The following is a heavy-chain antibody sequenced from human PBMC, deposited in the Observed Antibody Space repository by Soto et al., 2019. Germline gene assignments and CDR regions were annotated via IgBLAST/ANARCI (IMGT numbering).Heavy chain of an antibody. J-gene: IGHJ4*02. CDR2: MNPNNGNT. CDR3: ARGPRNWGVDY. CDR1: AYTFTSYD. V-gene: IGHV1-8*01. Sequence: ASVKLSCKAAAYTFTSYDMNWVRQATGQDFEWMGWMNPNNGNTAYAQKFQGRVTMTRDTSKSTAFMELSSLTSEDTAVYYCARGPRNWGVDYWGQGTLVTVSS. D-gene: IGHD7-27*01.